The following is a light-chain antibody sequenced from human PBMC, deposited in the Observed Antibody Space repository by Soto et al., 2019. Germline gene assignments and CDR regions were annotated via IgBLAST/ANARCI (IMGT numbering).Light chain of an antibody. Sequence: DIKMTQSPSSLSASVGDRVTITCRASQSISSYLNWYQQKPGKAPKLLIYAASSLQSGVPSRFSGSGSGTDFTLTISSLQPDDFATYYCQQFAISTTFGQGTKVDIK. CDR1: QSISSY. J-gene: IGKJ1*01. V-gene: IGKV1-39*01. CDR2: AAS. CDR3: QQFAISTT.